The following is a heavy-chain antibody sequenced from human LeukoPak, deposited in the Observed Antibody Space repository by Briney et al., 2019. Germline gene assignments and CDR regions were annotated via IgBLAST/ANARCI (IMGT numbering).Heavy chain of an antibody. CDR3: ARHRAYSSSSPFDY. CDR1: GGSISSLY. Sequence: SETLSLTCSVSGGSISSLYWSWIRQPPGKGLEWIGYIYYTGSTNYNPSLKSRVTMFVDVSKNQFSLRLSSVTAADTAVYYCARHRAYSSSSPFDYWGQRTLVTVSS. V-gene: IGHV4-59*08. CDR2: IYYTGST. J-gene: IGHJ4*02. D-gene: IGHD6-6*01.